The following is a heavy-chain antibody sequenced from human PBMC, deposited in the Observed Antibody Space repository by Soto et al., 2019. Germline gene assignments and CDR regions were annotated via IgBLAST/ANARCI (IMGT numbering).Heavy chain of an antibody. CDR1: GFTFSSYG. D-gene: IGHD1-7*01. J-gene: IGHJ6*02. V-gene: IGHV3-30*18. CDR3: AKDQGGTTTQRYYYYGMDV. CDR2: ISYDGSNK. Sequence: GGSLRLSCAASGFTFSSYGMHWVRQAPGKGLEWVAVISYDGSNKYYADSVKGRFTISRDNSKNTLYLQMNSLRAEDTAVYYCAKDQGGTTTQRYYYYGMDVWGQGTTVTVSS.